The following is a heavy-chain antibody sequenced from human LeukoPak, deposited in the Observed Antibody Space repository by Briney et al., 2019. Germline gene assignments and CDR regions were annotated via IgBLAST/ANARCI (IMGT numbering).Heavy chain of an antibody. V-gene: IGHV3-23*01. CDR2: ISGSGDST. CDR1: GFTLSSYA. J-gene: IGHJ4*02. Sequence: GGSLRLSCAASGFTLSSYAMAWVRQAPGKGLEWVSFISGSGDSTYDADSVKGRFTISRDNSKNTLYLQMNCLRAEDTAVYYCAKDRISMVRGVIAPGSWGQGTLVTVSS. CDR3: AKDRISMVRGVIAPGS. D-gene: IGHD3-10*01.